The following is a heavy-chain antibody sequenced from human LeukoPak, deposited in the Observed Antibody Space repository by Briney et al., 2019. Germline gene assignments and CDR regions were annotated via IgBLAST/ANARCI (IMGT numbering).Heavy chain of an antibody. CDR3: ARAGYSSGWYAFDM. J-gene: IGHJ3*02. V-gene: IGHV3-13*05. D-gene: IGHD6-19*01. Sequence: PGGSLRLSCVASGFTFSSYDMHWVRQATGKGLEWVSAIGTAGDPYYAGSVKGRFTISRENAKNSLYLQMNSLRAGDTAAYYCARAGYSSGWYAFDMWGQGTMVTVSS. CDR1: GFTFSSYD. CDR2: IGTAGDP.